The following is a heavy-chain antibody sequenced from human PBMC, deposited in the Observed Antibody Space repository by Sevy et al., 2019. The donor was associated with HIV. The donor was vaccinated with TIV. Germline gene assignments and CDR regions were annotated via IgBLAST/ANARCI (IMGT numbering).Heavy chain of an antibody. J-gene: IGHJ4*02. CDR2: ISGSGGST. CDR3: AKDGILWFGEFPFDY. V-gene: IGHV3-23*01. D-gene: IGHD3-10*01. CDR1: GFTFSSYA. Sequence: GGSLRLSCAASGFTFSSYAMSWVRQAPGKGLEWVSAISGSGGSTYYADSVKGRFTISRDNSKNTLYLQMNSLRAEDTAVYYCAKDGILWFGEFPFDYWGQGTLVTVSS.